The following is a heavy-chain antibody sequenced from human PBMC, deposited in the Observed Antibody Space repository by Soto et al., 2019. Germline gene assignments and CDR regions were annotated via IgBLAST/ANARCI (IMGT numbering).Heavy chain of an antibody. V-gene: IGHV3-15*07. CDR1: GFTFSNAW. CDR3: TTGYSSSWYYYYYGMDV. Sequence: TGGSLRLSCAASGFTFSNAWMNWVRQAPGKGLEWVGRIKSKTDGGTTDYAAPVKGRFTISRDDSKNTLYLQMNSLKTEDTAVYYCTTGYSSSWYYYYYGMDVWGQGTTVTVSS. CDR2: IKSKTDGGTT. J-gene: IGHJ6*02. D-gene: IGHD6-13*01.